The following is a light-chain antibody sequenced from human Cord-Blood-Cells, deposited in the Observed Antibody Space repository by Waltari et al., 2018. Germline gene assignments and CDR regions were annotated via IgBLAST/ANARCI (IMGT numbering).Light chain of an antibody. Sequence: QSALTQPASVSGSPGQSITISCTGTTSNMGVKIYAPWYQQHPGKAPKLLIYEVSNRPSGVSNRFSGSKSGNTASLTISGLQAEDEADYYCSSYTSSSTLVFGGGTKLTVL. CDR1: TSNMGVKIY. CDR3: SSYTSSSTLV. CDR2: EVS. V-gene: IGLV2-14*01. J-gene: IGLJ2*01.